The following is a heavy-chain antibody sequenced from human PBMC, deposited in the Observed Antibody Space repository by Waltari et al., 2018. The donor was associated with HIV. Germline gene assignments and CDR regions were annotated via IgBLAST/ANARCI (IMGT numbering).Heavy chain of an antibody. J-gene: IGHJ4*02. CDR2: IGTKNGNK. V-gene: IGHV1-18*04. Sequence: QIQLVQSGAEVKKPGASVKVSCQASGYNFGGYGISWVRQVAGQGPGGMGWIGTKNGNKKYGQKFQDRVTMTTDTTMSTAYMELRSLRSDDTAVFYCARSERSQDQQLVSFFDYWGQGTLVIVSS. D-gene: IGHD1-1*01. CDR3: ARSERSQDQQLVSFFDY. CDR1: GYNFGGYG.